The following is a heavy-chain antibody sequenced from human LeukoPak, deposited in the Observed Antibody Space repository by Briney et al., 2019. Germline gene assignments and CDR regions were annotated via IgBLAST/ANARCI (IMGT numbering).Heavy chain of an antibody. V-gene: IGHV1-2*02. CDR1: GHTFTGYF. CDR3: ARTYSSSWSYCDS. D-gene: IGHD6-13*01. CDR2: INPNSGGT. J-gene: IGHJ4*02. Sequence: ASVKVSCKTSGHTFTGYFIHWVRQAPGQGLEWMGWINPNSGGTNSAQKFQARVTMTRDTSISTAYMELSSLRSDDTAMYYCARTYSSSWSYCDSWGQGTLVTVSS.